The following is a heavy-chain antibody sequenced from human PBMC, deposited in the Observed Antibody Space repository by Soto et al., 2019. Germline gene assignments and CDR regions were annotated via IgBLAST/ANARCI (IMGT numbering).Heavy chain of an antibody. CDR3: AKDMRSSQGGSYAAEL. D-gene: IGHD3-10*01. J-gene: IGHJ4*02. CDR1: GFFFEDYA. Sequence: EVQLLESGGGQVQPGGSLRLSCAASGFFFEDYAMHWVRQAPGKGLEWVSAISWNSGNIGYADSVKGRFTISRDNAKNSLYLQMNSLRTEDTAFYFCAKDMRSSQGGSYAAELWGQGTLVTVSS. V-gene: IGHV3-9*01. CDR2: ISWNSGNI.